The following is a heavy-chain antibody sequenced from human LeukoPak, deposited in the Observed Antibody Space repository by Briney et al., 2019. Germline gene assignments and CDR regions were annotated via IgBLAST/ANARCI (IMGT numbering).Heavy chain of an antibody. V-gene: IGHV4-34*01. CDR1: GGSFSDYY. CDR2: INHSGST. Sequence: PSETLSLTCAVYGGSFSDYYWSWNWIRQPPGKGLEWIGEINHSGSTNYNPSLKSRVTISVDTSKNQFSLKLSSVTAADTAVYYCVRGHPLLDYWGQGTLVTVSS. J-gene: IGHJ4*02. D-gene: IGHD2-2*01. CDR3: VRGHPLLDY.